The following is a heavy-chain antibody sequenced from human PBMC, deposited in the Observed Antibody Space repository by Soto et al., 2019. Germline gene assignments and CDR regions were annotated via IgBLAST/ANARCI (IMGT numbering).Heavy chain of an antibody. CDR2: IYWDDDK. CDR1: GFSLSTTGVG. J-gene: IGHJ5*02. V-gene: IGHV2-5*02. Sequence: QITLKESGPTLVRPTQTLTLTFTFSGFSLSTTGVGVGWIRQPPGKALEWLALIYWDDDKRYSPSLKGRITITQQTSKDEVILTMTNTASVDTATYYCAQSLRDYGLGRERANYCGPWGQGTLVRVSS. D-gene: IGHD3-10*01. CDR3: AQSLRDYGLGRERANYCGP.